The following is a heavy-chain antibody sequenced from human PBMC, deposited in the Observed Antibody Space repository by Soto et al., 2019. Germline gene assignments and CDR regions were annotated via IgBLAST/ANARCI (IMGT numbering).Heavy chain of an antibody. CDR2: INAGNGNT. Sequence: GASVKVSCKASGYTFTSYAMHWVRQAPGQRLEWMGWINAGNGNTKYSQKFQGRVTITRATSASTAYMELSSLISEDTAVDYCARAAYYYDSSGYDSNWFDPWGQGTLVTVSS. J-gene: IGHJ5*02. V-gene: IGHV1-3*01. CDR3: ARAAYYYDSSGYDSNWFDP. D-gene: IGHD3-22*01. CDR1: GYTFTSYA.